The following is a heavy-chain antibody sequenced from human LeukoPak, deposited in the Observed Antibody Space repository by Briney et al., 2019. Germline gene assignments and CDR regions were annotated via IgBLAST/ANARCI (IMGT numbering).Heavy chain of an antibody. CDR1: GDTFTDTY. D-gene: IGHD1-1*01. V-gene: IGHV5-51*03. CDR2: ICHGGSDT. CDR3: GKFLHGYSIDY. J-gene: IGHJ4*02. Sequence: PGESLKLSCRGSGDTFTDTYIAWVRQVGGKGLEWIGIICHGGSDTKYSPSFEGQVTISGDHSISTAYLQWTSLKPSDTAMYYCGKFLHGYSIDYWGQGTLVTVSS.